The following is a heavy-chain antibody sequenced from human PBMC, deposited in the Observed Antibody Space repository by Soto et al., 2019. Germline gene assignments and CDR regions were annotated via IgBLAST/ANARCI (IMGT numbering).Heavy chain of an antibody. CDR2: ISATSTI. D-gene: IGHD6-19*01. Sequence: PGGSLRLSCAASGFTFSDYYMSWIRQAPGKGLEWVSYISATSTIYYADSVKGRFTISRDNAKNSLYLQMNSLRAEDSAVYYCASGSPYRNGWYAYWGQGTLVTVYS. J-gene: IGHJ4*02. CDR1: GFTFSDYY. CDR3: ASGSPYRNGWYAY. V-gene: IGHV3-11*01.